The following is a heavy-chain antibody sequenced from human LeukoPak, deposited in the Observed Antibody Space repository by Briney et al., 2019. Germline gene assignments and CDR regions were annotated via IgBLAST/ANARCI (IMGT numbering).Heavy chain of an antibody. V-gene: IGHV4-4*07. D-gene: IGHD2-2*01. CDR3: AREIGYCSSTSCSIYYYYYYMDV. J-gene: IGHJ6*03. CDR1: GGSISSYY. Sequence: SETLSLTCTVSGGSISSYYWSWIRQPAGKGLEWIGRIYTRGSTNYNPSLKSRVTMSVDTSKNQFSLKLSSVTAADTAVYYCAREIGYCSSTSCSIYYYYYYMDVWGKGTTVTVSS. CDR2: IYTRGST.